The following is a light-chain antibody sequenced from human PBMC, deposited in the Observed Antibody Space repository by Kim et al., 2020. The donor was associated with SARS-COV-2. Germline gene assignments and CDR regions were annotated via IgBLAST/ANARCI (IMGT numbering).Light chain of an antibody. CDR1: SSDVGGYNY. CDR2: DVS. J-gene: IGLJ2*01. CDR3: SSYTSSSPGV. Sequence: GRSITTSCTGTSSDVGGYNYVSWYQQHPGKAPKLMIYDVSNRPSGVSNRFSGSKSGNTASLTISGLQAEDEADYYCSSYTSSSPGVFGGGTQLTVL. V-gene: IGLV2-14*03.